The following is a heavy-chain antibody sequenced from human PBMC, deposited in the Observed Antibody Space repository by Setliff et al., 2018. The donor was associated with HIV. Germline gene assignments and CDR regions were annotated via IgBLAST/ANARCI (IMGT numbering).Heavy chain of an antibody. V-gene: IGHV1-46*01. CDR3: ARDQGEAAARWDAFDI. CDR2: INPSTGGT. J-gene: IGHJ3*02. Sequence: GASVKVSCKASGYTLTSYYIHWVRQAPGQGLEWMGVINPSTGGTSFAQKFQGRVTMTTGTPTSTVSMQLSSLTSEDTAVYYCARDQGEAAARWDAFDIWGQGTLVTVS. D-gene: IGHD6-13*01. CDR1: GYTLTSYY.